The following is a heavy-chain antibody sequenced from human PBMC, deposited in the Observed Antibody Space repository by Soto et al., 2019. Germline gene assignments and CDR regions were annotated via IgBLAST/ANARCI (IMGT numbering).Heavy chain of an antibody. CDR1: GFTFSAYG. J-gene: IGHJ4*02. CDR2: ISHDGSNT. V-gene: IGHV3-30*03. CDR3: AREKSPGDY. Sequence: GGSLRLSCAASGFTFSAYGIHWVRQAPGKGLEWVAVISHDGSNTNYVDSVKGRFTISRDNAKNSLYLQMSSLRVEDTALYYCAREKSPGDYWGQGTPVTVS.